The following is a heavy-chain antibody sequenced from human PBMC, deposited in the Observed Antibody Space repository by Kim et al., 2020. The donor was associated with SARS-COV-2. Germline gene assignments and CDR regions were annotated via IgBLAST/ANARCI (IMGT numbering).Heavy chain of an antibody. J-gene: IGHJ6*02. V-gene: IGHV3-9*01. CDR2: ISWNSGFI. CDR1: GFTFGDYA. Sequence: GGSLRLSCTGSGFTFGDYAMHWVRQVPGKGLEWVSGISWNSGFIGYADSVKGRFTISRDNDKNSLYLKMNSLRGDDTALYYCVKDIWGRISWYSSHYYYGMDVWGQGTTLTVSS. CDR3: VKDIWGRISWYSSHYYYGMDV. D-gene: IGHD6-13*01.